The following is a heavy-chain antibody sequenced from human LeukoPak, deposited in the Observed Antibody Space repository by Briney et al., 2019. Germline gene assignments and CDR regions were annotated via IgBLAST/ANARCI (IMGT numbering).Heavy chain of an antibody. CDR2: IYNSGTT. CDR3: ARAAGDTAMVYYYYYGMDV. CDR1: GGSISSSY. Sequence: SETLSLTCAVSGGSISSSYWNWIRQPPGKALEWIGYIYNSGTTYYNPSLKSRVTISLDTSKNQFSLKLRSVTAADTAVYYCARAAGDTAMVYYYYYGMDVWGQGTTVTVSS. V-gene: IGHV4-59*01. D-gene: IGHD5-18*01. J-gene: IGHJ6*02.